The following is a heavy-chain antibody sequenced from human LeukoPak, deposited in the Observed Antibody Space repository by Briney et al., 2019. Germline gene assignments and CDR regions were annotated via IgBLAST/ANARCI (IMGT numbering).Heavy chain of an antibody. Sequence: GGSLRLSCAASGFSFNTYDMHWVRQAPGKGLEWVSFITYDGSKKYYPDSVKGRFTISRDNSKNTLYLQMNSLRAEDTAVYYCARDGRNSSGYSHWYFDLWGRGTLVTVSS. CDR3: ARDGRNSSGYSHWYFDL. J-gene: IGHJ2*01. D-gene: IGHD3-22*01. CDR2: ITYDGSKK. CDR1: GFSFNTYD. V-gene: IGHV3-30*12.